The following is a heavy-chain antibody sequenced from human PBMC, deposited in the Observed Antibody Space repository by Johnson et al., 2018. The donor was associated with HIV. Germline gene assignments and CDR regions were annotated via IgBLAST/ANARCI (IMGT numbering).Heavy chain of an antibody. CDR2: ISGSGGST. J-gene: IGHJ3*02. CDR1: GFTFSSYA. V-gene: IGHV3-23*04. D-gene: IGHD6-19*01. CDR3: AKGGAVAGTRDAFDS. Sequence: MQLVESGGGVVQPGRSLRLSCAASGFTFSSYAMSWVRQAPGKGLEWVSAISGSGGSTYYADSVKGWFTISRDNSKNTLYLQMNSLRAEGAAVYYCAKGGAVAGTRDAFDSWGQGTMVTVSS.